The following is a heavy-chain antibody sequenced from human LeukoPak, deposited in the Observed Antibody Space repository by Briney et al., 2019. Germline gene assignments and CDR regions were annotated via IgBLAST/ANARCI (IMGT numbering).Heavy chain of an antibody. CDR2: INPNSGGT. V-gene: IGHV1-2*02. D-gene: IGHD1-1*01. J-gene: IGHJ3*02. Sequence: ASVKVSCKASGYTFTGYYMHWVRQAPGQGLEWMGWINPNSGGTNYAQKFQGRVTMTRDTSISTAYMKLSRLRSDDTAVYYCARARAALRNALNRPHAFDIWGQGTMVTVSS. CDR1: GYTFTGYY. CDR3: ARARAALRNALNRPHAFDI.